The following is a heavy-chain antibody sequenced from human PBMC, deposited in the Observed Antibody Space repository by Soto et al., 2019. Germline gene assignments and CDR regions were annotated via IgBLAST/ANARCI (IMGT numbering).Heavy chain of an antibody. D-gene: IGHD6-19*01. CDR1: GFTFSSYS. CDR2: ISSSSSYI. Sequence: PGGSLRLSCAASGFTFSSYSMNWVRQAPGKGLEWVSSISSSSSYIYYADSVKGRFTISRDNAKNSLYLQMNSLRAEDTAVYYCARDLTPGVAGTNYWGQGTLVTVSS. CDR3: ARDLTPGVAGTNY. V-gene: IGHV3-21*01. J-gene: IGHJ4*02.